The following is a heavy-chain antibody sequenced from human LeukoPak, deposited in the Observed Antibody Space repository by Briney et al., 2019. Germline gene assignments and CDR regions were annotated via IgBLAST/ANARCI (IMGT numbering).Heavy chain of an antibody. V-gene: IGHV3-23*01. J-gene: IGHJ4*02. CDR1: GFTFNSYL. Sequence: GGSLRHSCSASGFTFNSYLMSWVRQAPAKGLEWVSALSGSGDRTFYVASVKGRFTVSRDNSKNTLYLQMNSLKIEDTAVYYCTRSYVYSSSWGGQGTLVTVSS. D-gene: IGHD6-13*01. CDR2: LSGSGDRT. CDR3: TRSYVYSSSW.